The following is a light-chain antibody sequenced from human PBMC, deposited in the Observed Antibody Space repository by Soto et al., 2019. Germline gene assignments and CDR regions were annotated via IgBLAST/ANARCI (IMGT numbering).Light chain of an antibody. V-gene: IGKV1-39*01. CDR1: QSISGY. CDR2: AAS. Sequence: DIQMTQSPSSLSASVGDRVTITCLTSQSISGYLSWYQQKPGEAPKLLIFAASSLEGGVPSRFSGSGSETDFTLTISSLQPEDFATYYCQQSHSTPITFGQGTRLEIK. J-gene: IGKJ5*01. CDR3: QQSHSTPIT.